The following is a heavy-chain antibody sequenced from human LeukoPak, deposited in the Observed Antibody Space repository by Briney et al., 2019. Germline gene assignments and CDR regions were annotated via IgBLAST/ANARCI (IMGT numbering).Heavy chain of an antibody. Sequence: SGGSLRLSCAASGFTVSSNYMSWVRQAPGKGLEWVSYISSSGSTIYYADSVKGRFTISRDNAKNSLYLQMNSLRAEDTAVYYCARETFDYGSGKTDNWFDPWGQGTLVTVSS. D-gene: IGHD3-10*01. CDR2: ISSSGSTI. CDR1: GFTVSSNY. CDR3: ARETFDYGSGKTDNWFDP. V-gene: IGHV3-11*01. J-gene: IGHJ5*02.